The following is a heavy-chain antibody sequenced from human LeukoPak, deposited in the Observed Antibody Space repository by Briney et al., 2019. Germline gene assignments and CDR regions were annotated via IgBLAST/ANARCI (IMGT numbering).Heavy chain of an antibody. D-gene: IGHD2-2*01. Sequence: GGSLRLSCAASGFTFDDYAMHWVRQAPGKGLEWVSLISWDGGSTYYADSVKGRFTISRDNSKNSLYLQMNSLRAEDTALYYCAKDACSSTSCLLGDGWFDPWGQGTLVTVSS. CDR2: ISWDGGST. CDR1: GFTFDDYA. V-gene: IGHV3-43D*04. CDR3: AKDACSSTSCLLGDGWFDP. J-gene: IGHJ5*02.